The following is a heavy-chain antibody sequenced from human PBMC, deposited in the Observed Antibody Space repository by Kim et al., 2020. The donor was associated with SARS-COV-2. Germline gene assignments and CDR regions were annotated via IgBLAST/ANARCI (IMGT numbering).Heavy chain of an antibody. J-gene: IGHJ4*01. CDR3: ASGGEWELLDQGLDY. Sequence: DTVKGRFTISRDNTNNALYLQMNSLRAEDTAVYDCASGGEWELLDQGLDYWGQGTLVTVSS. V-gene: IGHV3-7*01. D-gene: IGHD1-26*01.